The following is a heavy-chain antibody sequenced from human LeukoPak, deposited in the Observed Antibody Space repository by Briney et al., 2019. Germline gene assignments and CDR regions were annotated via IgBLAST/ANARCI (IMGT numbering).Heavy chain of an antibody. Sequence: PSETLSLTCTVSGGSISSSSYYWGWIRQPPGKGLEWIGSIYYSGSTYYNPSLKSRVTISVDTSKNQFSLKLSSVTAANTAVYYCAREFTAMVTPLDYWGQGTLVTVSS. D-gene: IGHD5-18*01. CDR1: GGSISSSSYY. V-gene: IGHV4-39*07. J-gene: IGHJ4*02. CDR2: IYYSGST. CDR3: AREFTAMVTPLDY.